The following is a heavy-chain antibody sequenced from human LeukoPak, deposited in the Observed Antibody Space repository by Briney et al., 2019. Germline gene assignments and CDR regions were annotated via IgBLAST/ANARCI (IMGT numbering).Heavy chain of an antibody. D-gene: IGHD3-10*01. Sequence: PGGSLRLSCAASGFTVSSNYMSWVRQAPGKGLEWVSVIYSGGSTYYADSVKGRFTISRDNSKNTLYLQMNSLRAEDTAVYYCARIASMVRGAKSYYYYYMDVWGKGTTVTISS. CDR1: GFTVSSNY. CDR2: IYSGGST. V-gene: IGHV3-66*01. J-gene: IGHJ6*03. CDR3: ARIASMVRGAKSYYYYYMDV.